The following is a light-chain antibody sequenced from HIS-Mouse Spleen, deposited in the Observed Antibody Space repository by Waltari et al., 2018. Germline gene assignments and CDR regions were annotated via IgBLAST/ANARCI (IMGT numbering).Light chain of an antibody. CDR2: EVS. CDR3: SSYTSSSTLV. J-gene: IGLJ2*01. Sequence: QSALTQPPSVSGSPGQSVTISCTGTSSDVGSYNRVSWYQQPPGTAPKLMIYEVSNRPSGVPDRFSGSKSGNTASLTISALQAEDEADYYCSSYTSSSTLVFGGGTKLTVL. CDR1: SSDVGSYNR. V-gene: IGLV2-18*02.